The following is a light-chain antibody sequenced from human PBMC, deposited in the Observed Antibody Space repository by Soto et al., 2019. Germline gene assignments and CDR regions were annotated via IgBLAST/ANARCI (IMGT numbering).Light chain of an antibody. CDR3: PPFGSSSCT. Sequence: ESVLTQSPGTLSLSPGEKATLSCRASQSVSSSYLAWYQQKPGQAPRLLIYGASSRATGIPDRFSGSGSGTDFTLTVSRLEPDDFAVYSSPPFGSSSCTFGPRPKVAIK. J-gene: IGKJ1*01. V-gene: IGKV3-20*01. CDR1: QSVSSSY. CDR2: GAS.